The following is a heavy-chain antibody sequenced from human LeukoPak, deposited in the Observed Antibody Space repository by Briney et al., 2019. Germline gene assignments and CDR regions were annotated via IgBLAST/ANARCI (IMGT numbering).Heavy chain of an antibody. CDR1: GGSISSYY. CDR2: IYYSGSV. J-gene: IGHJ5*02. D-gene: IGHD3-9*01. V-gene: IGHV4-59*08. Sequence: KPSETLSLTCTVSGGSISSYYWSWIRQPPGKGLEWIGYIYYSGSVNYNPSLKSRVTISLDTSKNQFSLKLSSVTAADTAVYYCARQDDFLTGYSPWGQGTLVTVSS. CDR3: ARQDDFLTGYSP.